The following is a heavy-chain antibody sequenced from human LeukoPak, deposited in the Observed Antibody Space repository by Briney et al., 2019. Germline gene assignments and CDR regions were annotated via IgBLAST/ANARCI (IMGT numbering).Heavy chain of an antibody. Sequence: GGSLRLSCAASGFTFSKYWMTWVRQAPGKGLEWVANIKEDGSVQYYLDSVKGRFTVSRDNAKNSLYLQMNSLRAEDTAVYYCARDQDVVVLLGIIAYDAFDVWGQGTMVTVSS. V-gene: IGHV3-7*01. CDR2: IKEDGSVQ. J-gene: IGHJ3*01. CDR3: ARDQDVVVLLGIIAYDAFDV. D-gene: IGHD2-2*01. CDR1: GFTFSKYW.